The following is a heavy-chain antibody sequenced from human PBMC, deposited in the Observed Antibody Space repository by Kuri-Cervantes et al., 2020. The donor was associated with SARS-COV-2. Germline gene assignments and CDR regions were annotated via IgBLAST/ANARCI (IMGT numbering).Heavy chain of an antibody. J-gene: IGHJ4*02. D-gene: IGHD2-2*01. CDR3: AKDMDRYCSTTNCFSSDS. Sequence: GGSLRLSCAASGFTFSSYSMNWVRQAPGKGLEWVSSISSSSSYIYYADSVKGRFTISRDNSKNTLYLKMNSLGGEDTAVYYCAKDMDRYCSTTNCFSSDSWGQGTLVTVSS. CDR1: GFTFSSYS. V-gene: IGHV3-21*01. CDR2: ISSSSSYI.